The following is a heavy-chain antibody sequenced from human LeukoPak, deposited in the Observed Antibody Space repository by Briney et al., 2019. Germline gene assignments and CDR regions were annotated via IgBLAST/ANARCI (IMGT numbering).Heavy chain of an antibody. CDR1: GGSIGGNSY. J-gene: IGHJ5*02. CDR3: ARSRAFNSGAFDP. Sequence: SETLSLTCTVSGGSIGGNSYWSWIRQPPGKGLEWIGEINHSGSTNYNPSLKSRVTISVDTSKNQFSLRLNSVTAADTAVYYCARSRAFNSGAFDPWGQGSLVTVSS. V-gene: IGHV4-34*01. D-gene: IGHD1-26*01. CDR2: INHSGST.